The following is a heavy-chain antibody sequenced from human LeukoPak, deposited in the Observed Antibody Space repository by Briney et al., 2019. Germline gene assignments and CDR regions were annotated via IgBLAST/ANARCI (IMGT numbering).Heavy chain of an antibody. CDR3: ATSARTYIGSSLDY. D-gene: IGHD2-15*01. V-gene: IGHV3-74*01. J-gene: IGHJ4*02. CDR1: GLTSSTYW. CDR2: ISSDASIT. Sequence: PGGSLRLSCAASGLTSSTYWMHWVRQNPGKGLVWFSRISSDASITSYADPVKGRFTISRDNAKNTLYLQMNSLRAEDTALYYCATSARTYIGSSLDYWGQGTLVTVSS.